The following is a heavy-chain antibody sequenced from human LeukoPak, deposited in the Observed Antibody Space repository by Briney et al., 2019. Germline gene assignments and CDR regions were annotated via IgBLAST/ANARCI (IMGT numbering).Heavy chain of an antibody. CDR3: ARKGPTKRDPLFDY. CDR2: INHSGST. D-gene: IGHD2-2*01. Sequence: SETLSLTCAVYGGSFSGYYWSWIRQPPGKGLEWIGEINHSGSTNYNPSLKSRVTISVDTSKNQFSLKLSSVTAADTAVYYCARKGPTKRDPLFDYWGQGTLVTVSS. V-gene: IGHV4-34*01. J-gene: IGHJ4*02. CDR1: GGSFSGYY.